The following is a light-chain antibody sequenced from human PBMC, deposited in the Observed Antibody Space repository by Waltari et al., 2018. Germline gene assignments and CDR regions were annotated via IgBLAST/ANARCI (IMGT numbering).Light chain of an antibody. V-gene: IGKV3-11*01. Sequence: EIVFTQSPATLSLSPGGRATLPCRASQSIQRYLGWYQQKPGQAPRLLIYHAYNRATGVPARFSGSGSETDFTLTISSLEPEDSAIYYCQQRADWPLTFGGGTTVEIK. CDR1: QSIQRY. CDR2: HAY. J-gene: IGKJ4*01. CDR3: QQRADWPLT.